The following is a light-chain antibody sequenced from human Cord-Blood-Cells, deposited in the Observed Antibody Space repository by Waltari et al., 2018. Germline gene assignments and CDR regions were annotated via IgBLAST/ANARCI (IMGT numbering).Light chain of an antibody. Sequence: QSALTQPPSASGSPGQSVTISCTGTSSDVGGYNYVSWYQQHPGKAPKLLIYEVSTRPSGVLDRFSGSKSGNTASLTVSGLQAEDEADYYCSSYAGSNNWVFGGGTKLTVL. CDR1: SSDVGGYNY. V-gene: IGLV2-8*01. J-gene: IGLJ3*02. CDR3: SSYAGSNNWV. CDR2: EVS.